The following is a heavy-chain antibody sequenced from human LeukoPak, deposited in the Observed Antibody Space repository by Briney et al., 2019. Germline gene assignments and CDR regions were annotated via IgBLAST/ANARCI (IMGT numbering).Heavy chain of an antibody. V-gene: IGHV3-13*01. CDR3: ARGRIYYYGSGGRYAKAYYFDY. D-gene: IGHD3-10*01. Sequence: GGSLRLSCAASGFTFSSYDMHWVRQATGKGLEWVSAIGTAGDTYYPGSVKGRFTISRENAKNSLYLQMNSLRAGDTAVYYCARGRIYYYGSGGRYAKAYYFDYWGQVTLVTVSS. CDR2: IGTAGDT. CDR1: GFTFSSYD. J-gene: IGHJ4*02.